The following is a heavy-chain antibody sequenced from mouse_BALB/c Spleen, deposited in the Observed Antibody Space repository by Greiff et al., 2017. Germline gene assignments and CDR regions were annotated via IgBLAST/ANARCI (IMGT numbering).Heavy chain of an antibody. V-gene: IGHV5-6-5*01. CDR3: AREYYYGSSLAWFAY. J-gene: IGHJ3*01. Sequence: EVMLVESGGGLVKPGGSLKLSCAASGFTFSSYAMSWVRQTPEKRLEWVASISSGGSTYYPDSVKGRFTISRDNARNILYLQMSSLRSEDTAMYYCAREYYYGSSLAWFAYWGQGTLVTVSA. CDR2: ISSGGST. D-gene: IGHD1-1*01. CDR1: GFTFSSYA.